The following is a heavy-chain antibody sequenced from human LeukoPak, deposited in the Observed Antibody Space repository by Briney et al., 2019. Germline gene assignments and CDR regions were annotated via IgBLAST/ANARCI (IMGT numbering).Heavy chain of an antibody. CDR1: GFTFSTYW. Sequence: GGSLRLSCAASGFTFSTYWMSWVRQAPGKGLEWVSGISGNDGRTYYADSVKGRFTISRDNSKNTLYLQMNSLRAEDTAVYYCARDGAYGLLDYWGQGTLVTVSS. CDR2: ISGNDGRT. D-gene: IGHD3-10*01. J-gene: IGHJ4*02. V-gene: IGHV3-23*01. CDR3: ARDGAYGLLDY.